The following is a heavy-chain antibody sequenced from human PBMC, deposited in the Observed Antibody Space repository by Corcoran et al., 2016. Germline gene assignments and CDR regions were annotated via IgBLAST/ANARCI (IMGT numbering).Heavy chain of an antibody. Sequence: EVQLVESGGGLVQHGGYLRRSCAASGFIFSRYWMSWVRQAPGKGLEWVANIKQDGSEKYYVDSVKGRFTISRDNAKNSLYLQMNSLRAEDTAVYYCASDGLYYFDYWGQGSLVTVSS. D-gene: IGHD3-22*01. V-gene: IGHV3-7*01. CDR2: IKQDGSEK. J-gene: IGHJ4*02. CDR3: ASDGLYYFDY. CDR1: GFIFSRYW.